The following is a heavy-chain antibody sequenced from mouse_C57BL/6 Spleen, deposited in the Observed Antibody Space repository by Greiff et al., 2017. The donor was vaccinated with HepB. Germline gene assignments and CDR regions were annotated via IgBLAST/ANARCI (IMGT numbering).Heavy chain of an antibody. J-gene: IGHJ2*01. CDR3: ARWGLNWECFDY. D-gene: IGHD4-1*01. CDR1: GYTFTDYY. CDR2: IYPGSGNT. V-gene: IGHV1-76*01. Sequence: QVQLQQSGAELVRPGASVKLSCKASGYTFTDYYINWVKQRPGQGLEWIARIYPGSGNTYYNEKFKGKATLIAEKSSSTAYMQLSSLTSEDSAVYFCARWGLNWECFDYWGQGTTLTVSS.